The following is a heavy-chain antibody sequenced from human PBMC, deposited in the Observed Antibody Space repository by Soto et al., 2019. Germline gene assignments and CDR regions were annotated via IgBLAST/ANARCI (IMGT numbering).Heavy chain of an antibody. Sequence: GASVKVSCKASGYTFTSYGISWVRQAPGQGLEWMGWISAYNGNTNYAQKLQGRVTMTTDTSTSTAYMELRSLRSDDTAVYYCARDPPPMVRGGAHWFDPWGQGTLVTVSS. CDR2: ISAYNGNT. CDR1: GYTFTSYG. J-gene: IGHJ5*02. D-gene: IGHD3-10*01. CDR3: ARDPPPMVRGGAHWFDP. V-gene: IGHV1-18*01.